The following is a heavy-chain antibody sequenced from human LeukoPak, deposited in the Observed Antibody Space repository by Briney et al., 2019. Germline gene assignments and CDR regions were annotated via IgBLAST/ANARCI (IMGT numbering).Heavy chain of an antibody. D-gene: IGHD3-22*01. Sequence: ASVKVSCKASGGTFSSYAISWLRQAPGLGLEWMGGIIPIFGTANYAQKFQGRVTITTDESTSTAYMELSSLRSEDTAVYYCARDLGYYYDSSGYSHAFDIWGQGTMVTVSS. CDR2: IIPIFGTA. J-gene: IGHJ3*02. CDR1: GGTFSSYA. CDR3: ARDLGYYYDSSGYSHAFDI. V-gene: IGHV1-69*05.